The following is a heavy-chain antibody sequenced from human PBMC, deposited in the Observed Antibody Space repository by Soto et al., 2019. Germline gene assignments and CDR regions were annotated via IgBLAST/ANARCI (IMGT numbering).Heavy chain of an antibody. Sequence: QVQLVESGGGLVKPGGSLRLSCGVSGFTFSDYQMTWFRQAPGKGLEWVSRISSTGTYANYADSVKGRFTVSRDNANNPFNRQWEGLGDGDPAFYSWAGIGGLRLNDYWGREPWSPSPQ. J-gene: IGHJ4*02. CDR2: ISSTGTYA. CDR3: AGIGGLRLNDY. D-gene: IGHD3-16*01. V-gene: IGHV3-11*05. CDR1: GFTFSDYQ.